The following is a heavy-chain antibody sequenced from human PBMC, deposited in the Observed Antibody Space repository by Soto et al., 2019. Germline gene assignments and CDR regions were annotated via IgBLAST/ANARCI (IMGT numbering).Heavy chain of an antibody. D-gene: IGHD5-18*01. CDR3: ARVTEDTAMVMAIYYYGMDV. CDR1: GFTFSSYS. J-gene: IGHJ6*02. Sequence: GGSLRLSCAASGFTFSSYSMNWVRQAPGKGLEWVSSISSSSSYIYYADSVKGRFTISRDNAKNSLYLQMNSLRAEDTAVYYCARVTEDTAMVMAIYYYGMDVWGQGTTVTVSS. V-gene: IGHV3-21*01. CDR2: ISSSSSYI.